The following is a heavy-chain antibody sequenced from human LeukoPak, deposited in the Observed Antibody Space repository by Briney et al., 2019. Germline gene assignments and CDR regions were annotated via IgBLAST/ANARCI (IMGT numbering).Heavy chain of an antibody. V-gene: IGHV3-7*03. Sequence: GGSLRLSCAASVFTSSSYWMSWVRQAPGKGLEWVANIKQDGSEKSYVDSVKGRFTISRDNTKNSLYLQMNSLRAEDTAVYYCARGQTTMTNWGQGTLVTVSS. CDR3: ARGQTTMTN. CDR1: VFTSSSYW. J-gene: IGHJ4*02. D-gene: IGHD4-17*01. CDR2: IKQDGSEK.